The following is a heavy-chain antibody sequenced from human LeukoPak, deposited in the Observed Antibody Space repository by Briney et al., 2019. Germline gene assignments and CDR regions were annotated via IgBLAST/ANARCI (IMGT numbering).Heavy chain of an antibody. CDR2: ISGSGGST. CDR3: ARRGSYGDYVYY. D-gene: IGHD4-17*01. J-gene: IGHJ4*02. Sequence: GGSLRLSCAASGFTFSSYAMSWVRQAPGKGLEWVSAISGSGGSTYYADSVKGRFTISRDNSKNTLYLQMSNLRVEDTAVYYCARRGSYGDYVYYWGQGTLVTVSS. CDR1: GFTFSSYA. V-gene: IGHV3-23*01.